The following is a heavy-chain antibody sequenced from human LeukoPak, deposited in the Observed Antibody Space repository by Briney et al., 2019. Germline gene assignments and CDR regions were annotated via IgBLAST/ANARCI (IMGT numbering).Heavy chain of an antibody. Sequence: PSETLSLTCTVSGGSISSYYWSWIRQPAGKGLEWIGRIYTSGSNNYNPSLKSRVTMSVDTSKNQFSLKLSSVTAADTAVYYCARTSGYDSHYYYYYYMDVWGKGTTVTVSS. V-gene: IGHV4-4*07. CDR2: IYTSGSN. CDR3: ARTSGYDSHYYYYYYMDV. D-gene: IGHD5-12*01. CDR1: GGSISSYY. J-gene: IGHJ6*03.